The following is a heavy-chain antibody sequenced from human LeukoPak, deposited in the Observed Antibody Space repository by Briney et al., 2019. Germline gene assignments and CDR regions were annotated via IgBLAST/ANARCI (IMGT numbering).Heavy chain of an antibody. Sequence: SETLSLTCTVSGGSISSYYWNWIRQPPGKGLEWIGYIFYSGSTNYNPSLKSLVTISVDTSKNQFSLKVNSVTAADTAVYYCARSYGDHKYFFDYWGQGTLVTVSS. CDR2: IFYSGST. J-gene: IGHJ4*02. V-gene: IGHV4-59*01. CDR1: GGSISSYY. CDR3: ARSYGDHKYFFDY. D-gene: IGHD4-17*01.